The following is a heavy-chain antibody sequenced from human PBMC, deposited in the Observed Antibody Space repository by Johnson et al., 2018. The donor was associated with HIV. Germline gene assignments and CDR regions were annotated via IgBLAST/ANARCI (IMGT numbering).Heavy chain of an antibody. Sequence: EQLVESGGGVVRPGGSLRLSCAASGFNFDDYGMTWVRQAPGKGLEWVSGINWNGGSTGYADSVKGRFTISRDNSKNTLYLEMNSLRVEDTAVYYCAKNNEVWELLPVDAFDFWGQGTLITVSS. D-gene: IGHD1-26*01. J-gene: IGHJ3*01. CDR2: INWNGGST. CDR3: AKNNEVWELLPVDAFDF. CDR1: GFNFDDYG. V-gene: IGHV3-20*04.